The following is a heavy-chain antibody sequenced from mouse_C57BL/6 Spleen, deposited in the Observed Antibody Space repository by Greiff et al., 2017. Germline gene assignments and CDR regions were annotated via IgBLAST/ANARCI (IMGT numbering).Heavy chain of an antibody. J-gene: IGHJ4*01. Sequence: QVQLQQPGAELVKPGASVKMSCKASGYTFTSYWITWVKQRPGQGLEWIGDIYPGSGSTNYNEKFKSKATLTVDTSSSTAYMQLSSLTSEDSAVYDCARGYDGNRDAMDYWGQGTSVTVSS. V-gene: IGHV1-55*01. CDR3: ARGYDGNRDAMDY. CDR2: IYPGSGST. D-gene: IGHD1-1*01. CDR1: GYTFTSYW.